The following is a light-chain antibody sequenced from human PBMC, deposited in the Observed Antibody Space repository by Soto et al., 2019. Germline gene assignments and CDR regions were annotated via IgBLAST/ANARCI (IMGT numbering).Light chain of an antibody. V-gene: IGKV3-15*01. CDR2: GAS. CDR1: QSVSSK. Sequence: EIVMTQSPATLSVSPGERATLSCRASQSVSSKLAWYQQKPGQAPRLLIYGASTRATDIPARFSGSGSGTAFTLTITSLQSEDFAVYYCQQYNNWPLTFGGGTKVEVK. CDR3: QQYNNWPLT. J-gene: IGKJ4*01.